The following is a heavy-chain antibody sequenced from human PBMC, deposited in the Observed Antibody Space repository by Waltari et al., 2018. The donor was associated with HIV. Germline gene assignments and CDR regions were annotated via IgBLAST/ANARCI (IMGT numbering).Heavy chain of an antibody. CDR2: IYYTGRA. Sequence: QLQLQESGPGLVKPSETLSLTCTVPGGPVSSSSYFWGWIGQPPGKGLEWVGRIYYTGRAYYNPSLKSRVTISVDTSKNQFSLKVTSVTAADTAVYYCARHALRVGAAYWNFDLWGRGTLVTVSS. D-gene: IGHD1-26*01. CDR3: ARHALRVGAAYWNFDL. CDR1: GGPVSSSSYF. J-gene: IGHJ2*01. V-gene: IGHV4-39*01.